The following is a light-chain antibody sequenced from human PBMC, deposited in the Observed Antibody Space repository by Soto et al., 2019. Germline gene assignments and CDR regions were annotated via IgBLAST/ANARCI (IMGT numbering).Light chain of an antibody. CDR1: QSVGRF. CDR2: DAS. V-gene: IGKV3-11*01. CDR3: QQRVSWPLT. J-gene: IGKJ4*01. Sequence: EVVLTQSPATLSLSPGERATLSCRASQSVGRFLAWYQQKPGQAPRLLIYDASNRATGIPARFSGSGSGTDFTLTISSLEPEDFAVYFCQQRVSWPLTFGGGTKVEIE.